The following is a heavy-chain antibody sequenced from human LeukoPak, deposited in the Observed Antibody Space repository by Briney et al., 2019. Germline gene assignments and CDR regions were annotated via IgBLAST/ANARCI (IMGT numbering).Heavy chain of an antibody. CDR3: ARGHWGLDV. Sequence: LSLTCTVSGGSISSYYWSWIRQAPGKGLEWVSYISTRSSSTNYADSVKGRFTISRDDAKNSLYLQMNSLRAEDTAVYYCARGHWGLDVWGQGTTVTVSS. V-gene: IGHV3-11*05. CDR1: GGSISSYY. CDR2: ISTRSSST. J-gene: IGHJ6*02. D-gene: IGHD1-1*01.